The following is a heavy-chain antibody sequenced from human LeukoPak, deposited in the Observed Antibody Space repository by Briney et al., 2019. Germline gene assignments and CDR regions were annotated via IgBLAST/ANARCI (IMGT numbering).Heavy chain of an antibody. CDR3: ARGDYMTTVTKGYFSY. Sequence: VKVSCKASGYTFTSYGISWVRQAPGQGLEWMGWISAYNGNTNYAQKLQGRVTMTTDTSTSTAYMELRSLRSDDTAVYYCARGDYMTTVTKGYFSYWGQGTLVTVSS. J-gene: IGHJ4*02. V-gene: IGHV1-18*01. CDR1: GYTFTSYG. CDR2: ISAYNGNT. D-gene: IGHD4-17*01.